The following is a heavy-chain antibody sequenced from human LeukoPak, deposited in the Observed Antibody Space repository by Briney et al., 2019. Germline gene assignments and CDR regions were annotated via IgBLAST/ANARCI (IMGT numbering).Heavy chain of an antibody. V-gene: IGHV3-53*01. Sequence: PGGSLRLSCAASGFTVSSNYMSWVRQAPGKGLEWVSVIYSGDNTYYADSVEGRFTISRDNSKNTLYLQMNSLRAEDTAVYYCARVVSSGWYYFDFWGQGTLVTVSS. J-gene: IGHJ4*02. CDR2: IYSGDNT. D-gene: IGHD6-19*01. CDR1: GFTVSSNY. CDR3: ARVVSSGWYYFDF.